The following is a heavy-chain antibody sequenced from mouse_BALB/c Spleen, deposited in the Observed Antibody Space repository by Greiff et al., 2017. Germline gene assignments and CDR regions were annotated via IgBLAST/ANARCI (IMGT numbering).Heavy chain of an antibody. J-gene: IGHJ4*01. CDR1: GYSITSGYY. V-gene: IGHV3-6*02. CDR2: ISYDGSN. Sequence: EVQLQESGPGLVKPSQSLSLTCSVTGYSITSGYYWNWIRQFPGNKLEWMGYISYDGSNNYNPSLKNRISITRDTSKNQFFLKLNSVTTEDTATYYCARDDGYYYPLNYWGQGTSVTVSS. D-gene: IGHD2-3*01. CDR3: ARDDGYYYPLNY.